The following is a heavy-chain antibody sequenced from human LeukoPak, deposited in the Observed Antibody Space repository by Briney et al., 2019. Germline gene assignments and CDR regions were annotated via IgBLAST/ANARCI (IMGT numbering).Heavy chain of an antibody. CDR1: GGTFSSYA. CDR3: ASSITGTSFDY. D-gene: IGHD1-20*01. J-gene: IGHJ4*02. CDR2: IIPILGIA. V-gene: IGHV1-69*04. Sequence: SVKVSCKASGGTFSSYAISWVRQAPGQGLEWMGRIIPILGIANYAQKFQGRVTITADKSTSTAYMELSSLRSEDTAVYYCASSITGTSFDYWGQGTMVTVSS.